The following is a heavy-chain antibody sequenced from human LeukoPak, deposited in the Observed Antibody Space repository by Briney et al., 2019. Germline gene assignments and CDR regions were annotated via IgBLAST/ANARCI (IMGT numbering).Heavy chain of an antibody. V-gene: IGHV4-34*01. Sequence: SETLSLTCAVYGGSFSGYYWSWIRQPPGKGLEWIGEINHSGSTNYNPSLKSRVTISVDTSKNQFSLKLSSVTAADTAVYYCARTSSSTSCIRDCDYWGQGTLVTVSS. J-gene: IGHJ4*02. CDR3: ARTSSSTSCIRDCDY. CDR2: INHSGST. CDR1: GGSFSGYY. D-gene: IGHD2-2*01.